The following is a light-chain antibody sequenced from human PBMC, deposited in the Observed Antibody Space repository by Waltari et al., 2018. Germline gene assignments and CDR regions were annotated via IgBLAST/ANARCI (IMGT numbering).Light chain of an antibody. Sequence: QAVVTQEPSLTVSPGGTVTPPCASNTGVVTSGHFPYWFQQKPGQAPKTLIYDTTNKHSWTPARFSGSLLGGKAALTLSGAQPEDEADYFCFLVYGGVGVFGGGTKLTVL. CDR1: TGVVTSGHF. CDR2: DTT. J-gene: IGLJ3*02. V-gene: IGLV7-46*01. CDR3: FLVYGGVGV.